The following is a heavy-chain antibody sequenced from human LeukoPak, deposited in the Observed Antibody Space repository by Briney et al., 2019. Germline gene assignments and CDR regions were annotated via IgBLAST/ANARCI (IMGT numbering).Heavy chain of an antibody. V-gene: IGHV4-59*01. J-gene: IGHJ5*02. CDR1: GGSISSYY. CDR3: ARGSEWEPRYWFWFDP. D-gene: IGHD1-26*01. CDR2: IYYSGST. Sequence: SETLSLTCTVSGGSISSYYWSWIRQPPGKGLEWIGYIYYSGSTNYSPSLKSRVTISVDTSKNQFSLKLSSVTAADTAVYYCARGSEWEPRYWFWFDPWGQGTLVTVSS.